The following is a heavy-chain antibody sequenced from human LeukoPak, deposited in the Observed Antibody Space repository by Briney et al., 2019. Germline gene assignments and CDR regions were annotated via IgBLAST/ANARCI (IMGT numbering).Heavy chain of an antibody. CDR3: ARAEPDYGGNSGFDY. Sequence: ETLSLTCTVSGGSVNSGSYYWNWVRQAPGKGLEWVSYISSSSSTIYYADSVKGRFTISRDNAKNSLYLQMNSLRDEDTAVYYCARAEPDYGGNSGFDYWGQGTLATVSS. J-gene: IGHJ4*02. D-gene: IGHD4-23*01. V-gene: IGHV3-48*02. CDR2: ISSSSSTI. CDR1: GGSVNSGSYY.